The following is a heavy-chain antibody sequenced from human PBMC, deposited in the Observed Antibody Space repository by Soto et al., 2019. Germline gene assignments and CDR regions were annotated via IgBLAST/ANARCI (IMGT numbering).Heavy chain of an antibody. V-gene: IGHV4-39*01. Sequence: QLQLQESGPGLVKPSETLSLTCTVSGGSISSSSYYWGWIRQPPGKGLEWIGSIYYSGSTYYNPSLKSRVTISVDTSKNQFSLKLSSVTAADTAVYYCARHARITIFGVVRLNWFDPWGQGTLVTVSS. CDR3: ARHARITIFGVVRLNWFDP. CDR2: IYYSGST. CDR1: GGSISSSSYY. D-gene: IGHD3-3*01. J-gene: IGHJ5*02.